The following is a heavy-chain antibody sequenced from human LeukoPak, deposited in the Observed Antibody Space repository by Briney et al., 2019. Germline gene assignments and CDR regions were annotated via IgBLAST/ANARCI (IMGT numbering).Heavy chain of an antibody. J-gene: IGHJ5*02. CDR1: GYTFTSYG. Sequence: AASVKVSCKASGYTFTSYGISWVRQAPGQGLEWMGWISAYNGNTNYAQKLQGRVTITTDTSTSTVYMELRSLRSDDTAVYYCARDQYYDSKGWFDPWGQGTLVTVYS. D-gene: IGHD3-16*01. V-gene: IGHV1-18*01. CDR3: ARDQYYDSKGWFDP. CDR2: ISAYNGNT.